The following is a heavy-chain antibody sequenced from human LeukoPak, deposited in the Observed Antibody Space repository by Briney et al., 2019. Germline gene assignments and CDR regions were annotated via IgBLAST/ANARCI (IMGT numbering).Heavy chain of an antibody. Sequence: GASVNVSCKTSGYIFKDFYIHWVRQAPGNGLDWMGWINPNSGDTNSAQRFQGRVTMTRDTSTGTAYMDLSSLTSDDAAVYFCAKDSSGGYNSHWGQGTLVTVSS. CDR3: AKDSSGGYNSH. CDR1: GYIFKDFY. D-gene: IGHD5-24*01. CDR2: INPNSGDT. V-gene: IGHV1-2*02. J-gene: IGHJ4*02.